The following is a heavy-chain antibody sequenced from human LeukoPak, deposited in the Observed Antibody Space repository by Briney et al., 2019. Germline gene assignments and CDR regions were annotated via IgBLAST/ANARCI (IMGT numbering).Heavy chain of an antibody. Sequence: PSETLSLTCTVSGGSISSSSYYWGWIRQPPGKGLEWIGSIYYSGSTYYNPSLKSRVTISVDTSKNQFSLKLSSVTAADTAVYYCARAPEFWDAQGAFDIWGQGTMVTVSS. D-gene: IGHD1-26*01. J-gene: IGHJ3*02. CDR3: ARAPEFWDAQGAFDI. V-gene: IGHV4-39*07. CDR2: IYYSGST. CDR1: GGSISSSSYY.